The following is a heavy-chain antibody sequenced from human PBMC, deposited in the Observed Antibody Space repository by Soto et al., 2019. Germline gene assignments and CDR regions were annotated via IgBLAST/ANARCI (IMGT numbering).Heavy chain of an antibody. V-gene: IGHV4-4*07. CDR1: GGSTSSYY. CDR2: VYSSGGT. CDR3: ARGQRFSDWFDP. J-gene: IGHJ5*02. D-gene: IGHD3-3*01. Sequence: LSLTCTVSGGSTSSYYWTWIRQPAGKGLEWIGRVYSSGGTHYNPSLKSRVTISLDTSKNQFSLRLPSVTDADTAVYYCARGQRFSDWFDPWGQGTLVTVSS.